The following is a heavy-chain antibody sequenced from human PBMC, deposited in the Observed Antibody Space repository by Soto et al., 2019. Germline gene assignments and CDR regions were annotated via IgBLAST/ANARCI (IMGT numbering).Heavy chain of an antibody. J-gene: IGHJ4*02. V-gene: IGHV3-11*01. CDR1: GFTFTDYY. CDR3: AKGITRYCSSTSCYQPFDY. Sequence: QVQLVESGGTLVKPGGSLRLSCAASGFTFTDYYMTWVRQAPGKGLEWVSYITGGGSATYYADSVKGRFTISRDNSKNTLYLQMNSLRAEDTAVYYCAKGITRYCSSTSCYQPFDYWGQGTLVTVSS. CDR2: ITGGGSAT. D-gene: IGHD2-2*01.